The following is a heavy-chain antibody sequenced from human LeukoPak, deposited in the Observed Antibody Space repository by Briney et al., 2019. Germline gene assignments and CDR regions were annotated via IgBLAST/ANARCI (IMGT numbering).Heavy chain of an antibody. D-gene: IGHD5-18*01. CDR3: AGDVEYSYGYEYYYYGMDV. V-gene: IGHV3-7*01. J-gene: IGHJ6*02. Sequence: GGSLRLSCAASGFTFSSYWMSWVRQAPGKGLEWVANIKQDGSEKYYVDSVKGRFTISRDNAKNSLYLQMNSLRAEDTAVYYCAGDVEYSYGYEYYYYGMDVCGQGTTVTVSS. CDR2: IKQDGSEK. CDR1: GFTFSSYW.